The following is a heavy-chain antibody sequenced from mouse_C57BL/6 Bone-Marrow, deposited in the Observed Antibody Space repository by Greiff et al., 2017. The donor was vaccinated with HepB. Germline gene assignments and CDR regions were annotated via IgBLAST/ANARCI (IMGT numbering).Heavy chain of an antibody. J-gene: IGHJ2*01. CDR3: AREGVYFDY. Sequence: EVQLQQPGAELVKPGASVKLSCKASGYTFTDYNMDWVKQSHGKSLEWIGDINPNNGGTIYNQKFKGKATLTVDKSSSTAYMELRSLTSEDTAVYYCAREGVYFDYWGQGTTLTVSS. V-gene: IGHV1-18*01. CDR1: GYTFTDYN. CDR2: INPNNGGT.